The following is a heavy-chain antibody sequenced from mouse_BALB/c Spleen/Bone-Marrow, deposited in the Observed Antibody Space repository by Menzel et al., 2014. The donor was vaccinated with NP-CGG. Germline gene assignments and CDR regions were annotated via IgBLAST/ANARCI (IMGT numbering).Heavy chain of an antibody. CDR3: ARDYYGSSDY. D-gene: IGHD1-1*01. CDR2: INSNGGST. CDR1: GFTFSSYG. V-gene: IGHV5-6-3*01. J-gene: IGHJ2*01. Sequence: EVKVVESGGGLVQPGGSLKLSCAASGFTFSSYGMSWVRQTPDKRLELVATINSNGGSTYYPDSVKGRFTISRDNAKNTQYLQMSSLKSEDTAMYYCARDYYGSSDYWGQGTTLTVSS.